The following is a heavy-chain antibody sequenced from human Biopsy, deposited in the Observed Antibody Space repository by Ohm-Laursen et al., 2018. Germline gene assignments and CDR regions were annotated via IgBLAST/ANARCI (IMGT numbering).Heavy chain of an antibody. CDR3: ARIYFYGLGSSDYFFDS. CDR1: GGPFGISNHY. V-gene: IGHV4-39*01. CDR2: IFYSGTT. D-gene: IGHD3-10*01. Sequence: SDTLSLTCTVSGGPFGISNHYWIWIRQPPGKGLEWLATIFYSGTTYFRRTLERRLPISQDTSSNQFSLRQKYVTAADTGVYYCARIYFYGLGSSDYFFDSWGQGTLVTVSS. J-gene: IGHJ4*02.